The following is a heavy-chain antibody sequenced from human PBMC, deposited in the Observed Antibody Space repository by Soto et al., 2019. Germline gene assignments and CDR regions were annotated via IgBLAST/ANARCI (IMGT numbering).Heavy chain of an antibody. V-gene: IGHV3-15*01. J-gene: IGHJ4*02. Sequence: PGGSLRLSCAASGFTFRNAWMSWVRQAPGKGLEWVGRIKSKTDGGTTDYAAPVKGRFTISRDDSKNTLYLQMNSLKTDDTAVYYCSTDPAMIVVVSDSDYWGQGT. CDR1: GFTFRNAW. CDR2: IKSKTDGGTT. CDR3: STDPAMIVVVSDSDY. D-gene: IGHD3-22*01.